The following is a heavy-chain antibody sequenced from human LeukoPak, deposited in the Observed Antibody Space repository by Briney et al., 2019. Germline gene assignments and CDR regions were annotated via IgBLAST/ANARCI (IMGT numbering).Heavy chain of an antibody. V-gene: IGHV3-74*01. CDR3: ARTYYYDSSGYYNYYYYMDV. CDR1: GFTFSSYR. CDR2: INSDGSST. D-gene: IGHD3-22*01. J-gene: IGHJ6*03. Sequence: PGGSLRLSCAASGFTFSSYRMHWVRQAPGKGLVWVSRINSDGSSTSYADSVKGRFTISRDNAKNTLYLQMNSLRAEDTAVYYCARTYYYDSSGYYNYYYYMDVWGKGTTVTVSS.